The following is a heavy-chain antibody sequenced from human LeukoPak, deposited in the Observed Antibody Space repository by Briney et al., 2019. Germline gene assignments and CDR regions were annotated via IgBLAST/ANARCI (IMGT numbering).Heavy chain of an antibody. J-gene: IGHJ6*02. CDR2: IYYSGST. CDR1: GGSISSGGYY. V-gene: IGHV4-31*03. Sequence: SQTLSLTCTVSGGSISSGGYYWSWIRQHPGKGLEWIGYIYYSGSTNYNPSLKSRVTISVDTSKNQFSLKLSSVTAADTAVYYCARINWTSESGMDVWAKGPRSPSP. D-gene: IGHD1-20*01. CDR3: ARINWTSESGMDV.